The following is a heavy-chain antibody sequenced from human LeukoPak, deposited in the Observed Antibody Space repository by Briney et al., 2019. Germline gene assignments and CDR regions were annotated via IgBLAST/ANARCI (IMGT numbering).Heavy chain of an antibody. CDR3: ARAGRGTRTS. Sequence: GGSLRLSCIASGFTFSSYAMSWVRQAPGKGLEWASTISNSDGNTYYADSVKGRFTISRDNSKNTLYLQMNSLRAEDTAVYYCARAGRGTRTSWGQGTLVTVSS. V-gene: IGHV3-23*01. J-gene: IGHJ4*02. CDR2: ISNSDGNT. D-gene: IGHD1-26*01. CDR1: GFTFSSYA.